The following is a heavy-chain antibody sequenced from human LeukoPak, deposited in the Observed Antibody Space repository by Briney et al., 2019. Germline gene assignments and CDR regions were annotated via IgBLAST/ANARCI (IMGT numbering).Heavy chain of an antibody. CDR3: ASYGYSSSWYRPITFYFDY. Sequence: SETLSPTCTVSGGSITSYYWSWIRQPPGKGLEWIGYIYYSGSTNYNPSLKSRVTISVDTSKNQFSLKLSSVTAADTAVYYCASYGYSSSWYRPITFYFDYWGQGTLVTVSS. J-gene: IGHJ4*02. V-gene: IGHV4-59*01. CDR1: GGSITSYY. D-gene: IGHD6-13*01. CDR2: IYYSGST.